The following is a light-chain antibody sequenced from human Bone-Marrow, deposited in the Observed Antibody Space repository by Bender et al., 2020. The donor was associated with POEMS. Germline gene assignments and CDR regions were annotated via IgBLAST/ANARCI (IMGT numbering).Light chain of an antibody. V-gene: IGLV2-23*02. J-gene: IGLJ1*01. CDR1: NTDLGPHSV. Sequence: QSALTQPASVSESPGQSITVSCTGDNTDLGPHSVVSWYQQHPGRVPKLMIYDNTKRPSGISDRFSASKSGSTASLTISGLQAEDEADYYCSSYDATTSLFVFGGGTKVSVL. CDR3: SSYDATTSLFV. CDR2: DNT.